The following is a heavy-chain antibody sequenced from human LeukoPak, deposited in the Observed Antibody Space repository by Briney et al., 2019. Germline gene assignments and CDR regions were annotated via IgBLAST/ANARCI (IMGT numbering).Heavy chain of an antibody. J-gene: IGHJ4*02. D-gene: IGHD1-1*01. V-gene: IGHV4-4*07. CDR3: ARVPLEAGR. CDR2: IYTRGNT. Sequence: SETLSLTCTVSGGSISSYYWSWLRKPAGKGLEWIGRIYTRGNTNYSPSLRGRVSMSIDTSKNHFSLRLTSVTAADTAVYYCARVPLEAGRWGQGTLVTVAS. CDR1: GGSISSYY.